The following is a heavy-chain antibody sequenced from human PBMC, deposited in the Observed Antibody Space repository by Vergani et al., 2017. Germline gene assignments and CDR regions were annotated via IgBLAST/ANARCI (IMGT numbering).Heavy chain of an antibody. CDR2: IIPILCIA. J-gene: IGHJ2*01. CDR3: ARDPSPYYYDSSGYYFPYWYFDL. D-gene: IGHD3-22*01. CDR1: GGTFSSYT. V-gene: IGHV1-69*08. Sequence: QVQLVQSGAEVKKPGSSVKVSCKASGGTFSSYTISWVRQAPGQGLEWMGRIIPILCIANYAQKFQGRVTMTADKSTSTAYMELSSRRSEDTAVYYCARDPSPYYYDSSGYYFPYWYFDLWGRGTLVTVSS.